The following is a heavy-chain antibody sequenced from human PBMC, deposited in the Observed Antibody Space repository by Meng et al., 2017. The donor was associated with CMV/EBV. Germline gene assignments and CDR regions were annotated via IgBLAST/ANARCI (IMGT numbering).Heavy chain of an antibody. V-gene: IGHV4-31*02. CDR2: IYYSGST. Sequence: ISSGGYYWSWIRQHPGKGLEWIGYIYYSGSTYYSPSLKSRVIISVDTSKNQFSLKLSSVTAADTAVYYCARDQGIVVVPAVYYGMDVWGQGTTVTVSS. CDR3: ARDQGIVVVPAVYYGMDV. J-gene: IGHJ6*02. CDR1: ISSGGYY. D-gene: IGHD2-2*01.